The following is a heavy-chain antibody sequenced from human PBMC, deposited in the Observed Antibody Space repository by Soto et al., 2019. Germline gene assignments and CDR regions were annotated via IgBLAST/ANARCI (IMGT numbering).Heavy chain of an antibody. Sequence: ASETLSLTSTVSGGSISSGDYYWSWIRQPPGKGLEWIGYIYYSGSTYYNPSLKSRVTISVDTSKNQFSLKLSSVTAADTAVYYCASQRFGELYYYYYGMDVWGQGTTVTVSS. D-gene: IGHD3-10*01. V-gene: IGHV4-30-4*01. CDR2: IYYSGST. CDR1: GGSISSGDYY. CDR3: ASQRFGELYYYYYGMDV. J-gene: IGHJ6*02.